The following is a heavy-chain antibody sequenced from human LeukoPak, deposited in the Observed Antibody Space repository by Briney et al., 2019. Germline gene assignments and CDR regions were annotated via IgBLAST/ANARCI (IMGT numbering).Heavy chain of an antibody. CDR1: GFTFSSYA. J-gene: IGHJ4*02. D-gene: IGHD5-18*01. CDR3: AKVDTAMVLYYFDY. Sequence: GGSLRLSCAASGFTFSSYAMSWVRQAPGKGLEWVSAISGSGGSTYYAGSVKGRFTISRDNSKNTLYLQMNSLRAEDTAVYYCAKVDTAMVLYYFDYWGQGTLVTVSS. CDR2: ISGSGGST. V-gene: IGHV3-23*01.